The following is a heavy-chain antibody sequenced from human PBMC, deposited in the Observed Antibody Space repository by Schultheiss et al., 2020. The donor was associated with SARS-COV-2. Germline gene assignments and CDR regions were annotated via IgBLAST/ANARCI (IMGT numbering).Heavy chain of an antibody. CDR3: TRDANDYVRFWFDS. Sequence: GGSLRLSCAASGFTFDDYAMHWVRQAPGKGLEWIAYIPSGRPYTNYADSVRGRFTISRDNTKNSVYLQMTNLRPEDTAVYYCTRDANDYVRFWFDSWGQGTRVTVSS. J-gene: IGHJ5*01. D-gene: IGHD3-16*01. CDR2: IPSGRPYT. CDR1: GFTFDDYA. V-gene: IGHV3-11*06.